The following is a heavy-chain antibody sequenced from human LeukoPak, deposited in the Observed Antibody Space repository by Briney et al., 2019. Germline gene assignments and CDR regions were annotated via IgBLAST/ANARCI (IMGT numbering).Heavy chain of an antibody. CDR2: TSYSGST. CDR1: GGSISSGGYY. J-gene: IGHJ4*02. Sequence: SETLSLTCTVSGGSISSGGYYWRWIRQHPGKGLEWLGYTSYSGSTYYNPSLKSRLTISVDTSKNQFSLRLSSVTAADTAVYYCARDRSDSSGYYALTYWGQGSLVTVSS. V-gene: IGHV4-31*03. D-gene: IGHD3-22*01. CDR3: ARDRSDSSGYYALTY.